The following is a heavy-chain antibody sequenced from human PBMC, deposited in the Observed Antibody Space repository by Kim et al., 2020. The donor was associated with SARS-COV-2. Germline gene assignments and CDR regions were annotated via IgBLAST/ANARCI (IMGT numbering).Heavy chain of an antibody. V-gene: IGHV3-49*04. Sequence: GGSLRLSCRGSGFIFSEYALNWVRLAAGRGLEWVGFIRSKAHGETTEYRTSVKGRFTISRDDSEGIAYLQMSSLRTEDTGIYFCSRVQSMTTYSYYYMD. J-gene: IGHJ6*03. D-gene: IGHD4-17*01. CDR1: GFIFSEYA. CDR2: IRSKAHGETT. CDR3: SRVQSMTTYSYYYMD.